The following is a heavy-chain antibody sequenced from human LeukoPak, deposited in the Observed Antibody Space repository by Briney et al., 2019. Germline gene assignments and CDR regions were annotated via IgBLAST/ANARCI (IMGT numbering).Heavy chain of an antibody. Sequence: ASVKVSCKASGGTFSSYAISWVRQAPGQGLEWMGGIIPIFGTANYAQKFQGRVTITADESTSTAYMELSSLRSEDTAVYYCAREGTAGTYLNWFDPWGQGTLVTVSS. CDR1: GGTFSSYA. V-gene: IGHV1-69*13. J-gene: IGHJ5*02. D-gene: IGHD1-1*01. CDR2: IIPIFGTA. CDR3: AREGTAGTYLNWFDP.